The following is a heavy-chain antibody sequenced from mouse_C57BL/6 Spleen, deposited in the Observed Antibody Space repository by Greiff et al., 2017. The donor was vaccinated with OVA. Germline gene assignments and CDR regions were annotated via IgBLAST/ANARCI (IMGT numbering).Heavy chain of an antibody. CDR2: IWSDGST. V-gene: IGHV2-6-1*01. D-gene: IGHD2-4*01. CDR1: GFSLTSYG. CDR3: ARHRDYDDYYAMDY. J-gene: IGHJ4*01. Sequence: VKLMESGPGLVAPSQSLSITCTVSGFSLTSYGVHWVRQPPGKGLEWLVVIWSDGSTTYNSALKSRLSISKDNSKSQVFLKMNSLQTDDTAMYYCARHRDYDDYYAMDYWGQGTSVTVSS.